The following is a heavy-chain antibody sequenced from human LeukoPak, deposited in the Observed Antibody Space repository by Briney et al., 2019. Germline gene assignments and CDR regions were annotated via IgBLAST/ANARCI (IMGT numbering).Heavy chain of an antibody. CDR1: GITFSSYA. CDR2: ISGSGGNT. CDR3: ARGGRTLIDYGDYV. Sequence: GGSLRLSCAASGITFSSYAMRWVRQARGKGLEWVSAISGSGGNTYYADSVKGRFTISRDNSKNTLYLQMNSLRAEDTAVYYCARGGRTLIDYGDYVWGQGTLVTVSS. D-gene: IGHD4-17*01. V-gene: IGHV3-23*01. J-gene: IGHJ4*02.